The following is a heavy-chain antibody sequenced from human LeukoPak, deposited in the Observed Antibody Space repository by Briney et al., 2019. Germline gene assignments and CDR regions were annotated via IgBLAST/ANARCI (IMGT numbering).Heavy chain of an antibody. CDR1: GGSFSGYY. Sequence: PSETLSLTCAVYGGSFSGYYWSWIRQPPGKGLEWIGEINHSGSTNYNPSLKSRVTISVDTSKNQFSLKLGSVTAADTAVYYCARDIGYPDYWGQGTLVTVSS. J-gene: IGHJ4*02. V-gene: IGHV4-34*01. CDR3: ARDIGYPDY. D-gene: IGHD5-18*01. CDR2: INHSGST.